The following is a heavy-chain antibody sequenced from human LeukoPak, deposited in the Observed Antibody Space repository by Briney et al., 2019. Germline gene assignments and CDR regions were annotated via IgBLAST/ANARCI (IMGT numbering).Heavy chain of an antibody. Sequence: AASVKVSCKASGYTFTGYYMHWVRQAPGQGLEWMGRINPNSGGTNYAQKFQGRVTMTRDTSISTAYMELSRLRSDDTAVYYCARASYDSSGYYYETNLDYWGQGTLVTVSS. V-gene: IGHV1-2*06. D-gene: IGHD3-22*01. J-gene: IGHJ4*02. CDR1: GYTFTGYY. CDR3: ARASYDSSGYYYETNLDY. CDR2: INPNSGGT.